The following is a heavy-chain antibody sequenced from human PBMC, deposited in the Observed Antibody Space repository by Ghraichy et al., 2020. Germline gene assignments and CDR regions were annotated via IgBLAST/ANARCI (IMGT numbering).Heavy chain of an antibody. V-gene: IGHV4-4*07. CDR2: IYTTWGV. CDR3: ARWQYGSGCDVPADD. CDR1: GGSIGNSY. D-gene: IGHD3-10*01. J-gene: IGHJ4*02. Sequence: SETLSLTCTVAGGSIGNSYYTWIRQPARPGLEWIWRIYTTWGVASNPSLKRRVIMSVDRSKNQFFLKLIFVTAADTAVYYCARWQYGSGCDVPADDWGQGTLVTVSS.